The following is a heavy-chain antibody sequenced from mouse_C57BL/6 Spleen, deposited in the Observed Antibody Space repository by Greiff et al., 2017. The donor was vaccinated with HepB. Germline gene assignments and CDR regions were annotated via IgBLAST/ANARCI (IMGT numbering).Heavy chain of an antibody. CDR3: ARQTGYDYDGGYAMDY. D-gene: IGHD2-4*01. V-gene: IGHV5-6*01. CDR1: GFTFSSYG. Sequence: EVQLVESGGDLVKPGGSLKLSCAASGFTFSSYGMSWVRQTPDKRLEWVATISSGGSYTYYPDSVKGRFTISRDNAKNTLYLQMSSLKSEDTAMYYCARQTGYDYDGGYAMDYWGQGTSVTVSS. J-gene: IGHJ4*01. CDR2: ISSGGSYT.